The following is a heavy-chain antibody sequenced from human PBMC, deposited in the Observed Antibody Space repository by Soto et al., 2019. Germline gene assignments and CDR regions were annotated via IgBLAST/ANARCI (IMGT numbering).Heavy chain of an antibody. V-gene: IGHV3-74*01. CDR2: INSDGSST. CDR1: GFTFSSYW. Sequence: EVQLVESGGGLVQPGGSLRLSCAASGFTFSSYWMHWVLQAPGKGLVWVSRINSDGSSTSYADSVKGRFTISRDNAKNTLYLQMNSLRAEDTAVYYCARAGPGIAAAEFDYGGQGTLVTVSS. CDR3: ARAGPGIAAAEFDY. D-gene: IGHD6-13*01. J-gene: IGHJ4*02.